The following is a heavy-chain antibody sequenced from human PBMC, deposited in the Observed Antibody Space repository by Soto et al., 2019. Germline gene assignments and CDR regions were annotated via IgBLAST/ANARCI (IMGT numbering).Heavy chain of an antibody. CDR3: RDYYYYYGMDV. J-gene: IGHJ6*02. CDR1: GGSISSGVYS. CDR2: IYHRGST. Sequence: SATLYLTCAVSGGSISSGVYSWLWIRQPPGKGLEWIGYIYHRGSTYYNPSLKSRVTISVDRSKNQFSLKPSSVTAADPAVYYCRDYYYYYGMDVWGRGTRVTVSS. V-gene: IGHV4-30-2*01.